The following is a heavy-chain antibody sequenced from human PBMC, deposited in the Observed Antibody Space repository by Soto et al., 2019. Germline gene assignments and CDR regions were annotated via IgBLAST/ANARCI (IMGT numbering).Heavy chain of an antibody. D-gene: IGHD5-18*01. CDR1: GFSVTDAW. Sequence: DVQLLESGGGLVEPGGSLRLSCAVSGFSVTDAWMNWVRQVPGKGLAWVGRIKSKFDSGSTDYAAPVKGRFTISKDDSKITLCLQMNSLKAEDTAVYYCTIPTPDTRMVTNYYYFAMAVWGPGTTVSVSS. CDR3: TIPTPDTRMVTNYYYFAMAV. J-gene: IGHJ6*02. CDR2: IKSKFDSGST. V-gene: IGHV3-15*07.